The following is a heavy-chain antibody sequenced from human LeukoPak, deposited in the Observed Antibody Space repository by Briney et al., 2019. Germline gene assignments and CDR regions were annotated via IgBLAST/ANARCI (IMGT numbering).Heavy chain of an antibody. J-gene: IGHJ4*02. D-gene: IGHD6-19*01. CDR2: IYYSGST. CDR1: GGSIRSSSYY. CDR3: ARQVVAVAGTGYFDY. Sequence: SETLSLTCTVSGGSIRSSSYYWDWIRQPPGKGLEWIGSIYYSGSTYYNASLKSRGTISVDTSRNQFSLKLNSVTAADTAVYFCARQVVAVAGTGYFDYGGQETRDTVSS. V-gene: IGHV4-39*01.